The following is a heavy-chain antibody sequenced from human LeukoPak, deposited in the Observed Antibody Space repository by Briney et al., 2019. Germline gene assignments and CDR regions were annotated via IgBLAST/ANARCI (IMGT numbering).Heavy chain of an antibody. CDR3: AKDRSDNNPWYAGSH. CDR1: GFTFSTYA. CDR2: ISGSGDST. V-gene: IGHV3-23*01. D-gene: IGHD2-8*01. J-gene: IGHJ4*02. Sequence: GGSLRLSCAASGFTFSTYAMSWVRQAPGKGLEWVSGISGSGDSTYYADSVKGRFTISRDNSKNTLYLQMNSLRAEDTAVYYCAKDRSDNNPWYAGSHWGQGTLVTVSS.